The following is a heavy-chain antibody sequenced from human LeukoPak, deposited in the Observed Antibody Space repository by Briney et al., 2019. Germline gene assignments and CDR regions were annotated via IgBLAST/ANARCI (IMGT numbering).Heavy chain of an antibody. D-gene: IGHD2-2*01. Sequence: SETLSLTCAVYGGSFSGYYWSWIRQPPGKGLEWIGEINHSGSTNYNPSLKSRVTISVDTSKNQFSPKLSSVTAADTAVYYCARGGPDIVVVPAARLHYYYYGMDVWGKGTTVTVSS. CDR1: GGSFSGYY. CDR2: INHSGST. V-gene: IGHV4-34*01. J-gene: IGHJ6*04. CDR3: ARGGPDIVVVPAARLHYYYYGMDV.